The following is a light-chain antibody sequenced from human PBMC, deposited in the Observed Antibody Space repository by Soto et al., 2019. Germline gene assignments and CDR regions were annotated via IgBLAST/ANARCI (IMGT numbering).Light chain of an antibody. Sequence: QSALTQPASVSGSPGQSITISCTGTSSDVGSYNLVSWYQQHPGKAPKLMIYEGSKRPSGVSNRCSGSKSVNTASLTISGLQAEDEADYYCCSYAGSSSYVFGTGTKLTVL. V-gene: IGLV2-23*01. CDR3: CSYAGSSSYV. J-gene: IGLJ1*01. CDR1: SSDVGSYNL. CDR2: EGS.